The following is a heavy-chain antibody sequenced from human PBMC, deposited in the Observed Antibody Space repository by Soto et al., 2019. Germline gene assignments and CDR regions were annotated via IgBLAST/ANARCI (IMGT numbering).Heavy chain of an antibody. D-gene: IGHD6-6*01. CDR3: ARGGSSIAARWLVYYYYYGMDV. Sequence: GSLRLSCAASGFTFSSYAMHWVRQAPGKGLEWVAVISYDGSNKYYADSVKGRFTISRDNSKNTLYLQMNSLRAEDTAVYYCARGGSSIAARWLVYYYYYGMDVWGQGTTVTVSS. CDR1: GFTFSSYA. V-gene: IGHV3-30-3*01. J-gene: IGHJ6*02. CDR2: ISYDGSNK.